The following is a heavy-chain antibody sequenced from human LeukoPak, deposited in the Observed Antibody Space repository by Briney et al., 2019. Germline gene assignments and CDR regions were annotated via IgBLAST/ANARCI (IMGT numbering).Heavy chain of an antibody. Sequence: GGSLRLSCAASGFTFSNHGMNWVRQAPGKGLEWVAVISYDGSNKYYADSVKGRFTISRDNSKNTLYLQMNSLRAEDTAVYYCARGFGEFGETMGDYWGQGTLVTVSS. V-gene: IGHV3-30*03. J-gene: IGHJ4*02. D-gene: IGHD3-10*01. CDR3: ARGFGEFGETMGDY. CDR1: GFTFSNHG. CDR2: ISYDGSNK.